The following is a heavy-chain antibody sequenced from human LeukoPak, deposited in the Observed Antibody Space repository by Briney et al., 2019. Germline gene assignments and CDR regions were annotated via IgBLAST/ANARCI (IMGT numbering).Heavy chain of an antibody. Sequence: ASVKVSCKASGYTFTNYGISWVRQAPGQGLEWMGWISIYNGNTDYAQKLRGRVTMTTDTSTSTAYMELRSLRSDDTAVYYCARVSYDFWSGYFMPDDPWAQGTVVTVSS. D-gene: IGHD3-3*01. V-gene: IGHV1-18*01. CDR2: ISIYNGNT. J-gene: IGHJ5*02. CDR3: ARVSYDFWSGYFMPDDP. CDR1: GYTFTNYG.